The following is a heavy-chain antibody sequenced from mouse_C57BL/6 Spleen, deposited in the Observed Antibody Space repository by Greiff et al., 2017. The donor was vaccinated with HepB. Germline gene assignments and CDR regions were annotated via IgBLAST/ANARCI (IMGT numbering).Heavy chain of an antibody. CDR3: ARKDFYYDYGAWFAD. Sequence: QVQLQQPGAELVKPGASVKMSCKASGYTFTSYWITWVKQRPGQGLEWIGDIYPGSGSTNYNEKFKSKATLTVDTSSSTAYMQLSSLTSEDSAVYYCARKDFYYDYGAWFADWGQGTLVTVSA. CDR2: IYPGSGST. V-gene: IGHV1-55*01. CDR1: GYTFTSYW. D-gene: IGHD2-4*01. J-gene: IGHJ3*01.